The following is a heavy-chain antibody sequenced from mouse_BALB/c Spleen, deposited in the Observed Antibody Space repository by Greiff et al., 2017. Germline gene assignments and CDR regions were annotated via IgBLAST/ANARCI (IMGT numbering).Heavy chain of an antibody. CDR2: ISSGGST. CDR1: GFTFSSYA. CDR3: ARTTVVADYYYAMDY. J-gene: IGHJ4*01. V-gene: IGHV5-6-5*01. Sequence: EVMLVESGGGLVKPGGSLKLSCAASGFTFSSYAMSWVRQTPEKRLEWVASISSGGSTYYPDSVKGRFTISRDNARNILYLQMSSLRSEDTAMYYCARTTVVADYYYAMDYGGQGTSVTVAA. D-gene: IGHD1-1*01.